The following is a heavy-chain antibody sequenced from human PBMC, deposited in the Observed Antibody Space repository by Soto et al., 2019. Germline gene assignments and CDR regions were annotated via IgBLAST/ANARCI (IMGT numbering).Heavy chain of an antibody. CDR2: IYSGGST. V-gene: IGHV3-53*01. J-gene: IGHJ3*01. Sequence: GSLRLSCAASGFTVSSNYMSWVRQAPGKGLEWVSVIYSGGSTYYSDSVKGRFTISRDSSANTLFLHMDNLRAEDSALYYCVKRGRNCGAFDCWGQGTTGTV. D-gene: IGHD1-20*01. CDR3: VKRGRNCGAFDC. CDR1: GFTVSSNY.